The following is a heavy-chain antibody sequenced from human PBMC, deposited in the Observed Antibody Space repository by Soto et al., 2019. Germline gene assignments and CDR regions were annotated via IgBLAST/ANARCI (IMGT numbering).Heavy chain of an antibody. CDR2: ISYDGSNK. CDR1: GFTFSSYG. J-gene: IGHJ4*02. Sequence: QLGGSLRLSCAASGFTFSSYGMHWVRQAPGKGLEWVAVISYDGSNKYYADSVKGRFTISRDNSKNTLYLQMNSLRAEDTAVYYCAKDIRWLPLDYWGQGTLVTVSS. CDR3: AKDIRWLPLDY. D-gene: IGHD5-12*01. V-gene: IGHV3-30*18.